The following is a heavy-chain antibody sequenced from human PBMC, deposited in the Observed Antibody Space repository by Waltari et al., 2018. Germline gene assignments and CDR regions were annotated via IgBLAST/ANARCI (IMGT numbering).Heavy chain of an antibody. J-gene: IGHJ1*01. CDR3: ARELEPGAEYFQH. Sequence: QVQLVQSGAEVKKPGASVKVSCKASGYTFTGYYMHWVRQAPGQGLEWMGRINPNSGGTNYAQKFQGRVTRTRDTSISTAYMELSRLRSDDTAVYYCARELEPGAEYFQHWGQGTLVTVSS. CDR2: INPNSGGT. D-gene: IGHD1-1*01. CDR1: GYTFTGYY. V-gene: IGHV1-2*06.